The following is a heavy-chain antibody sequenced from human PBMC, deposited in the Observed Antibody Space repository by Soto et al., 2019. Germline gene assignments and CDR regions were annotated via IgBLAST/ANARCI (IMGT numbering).Heavy chain of an antibody. CDR2: INHSGST. Sequence: SETMSLTCALYGWSFSGYYWSWLRQPPGKGLEWIGEINHSGSTNYNPSLKSRVTISVDASKTQFSLKLSSGTAADTAVDDCARATTEAVPINWFDPWGQGTLVNV. D-gene: IGHD6-13*01. V-gene: IGHV4-34*01. CDR1: GWSFSGYY. J-gene: IGHJ5*02. CDR3: ARATTEAVPINWFDP.